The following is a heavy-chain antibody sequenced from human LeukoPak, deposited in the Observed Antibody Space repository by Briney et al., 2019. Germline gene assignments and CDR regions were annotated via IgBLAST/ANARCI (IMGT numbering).Heavy chain of an antibody. CDR3: AKGDPLAVAGR. Sequence: PGGSLRLSCAASGFTFSNYAMSWVRQAPGKGLEWVSAISWSGDRTYYAVSVKGRFTISRDKSKNTLYLQMNSLRAEDTAVYYCAKGDPLAVAGRWGQGTLVTVSS. V-gene: IGHV3-23*01. CDR2: ISWSGDRT. CDR1: GFTFSNYA. J-gene: IGHJ4*02. D-gene: IGHD6-19*01.